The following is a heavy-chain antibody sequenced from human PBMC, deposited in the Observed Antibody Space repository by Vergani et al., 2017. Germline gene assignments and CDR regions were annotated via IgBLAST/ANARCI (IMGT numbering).Heavy chain of an antibody. Sequence: EVQLVESGGGLVKPGGSLRLSCAASGFTFSSYWMSWVRQAPGKGLEWVANIKQDGSNKYYADSVKGRFTISRDNSKNTLYLQMNSLRAEDTAVYYCAKDRDFWSGYYYYYYYGMDVWGQETTVTVSS. CDR3: AKDRDFWSGYYYYYYYGMDV. D-gene: IGHD3-3*01. V-gene: IGHV3-7*01. CDR2: IKQDGSNK. J-gene: IGHJ6*02. CDR1: GFTFSSYW.